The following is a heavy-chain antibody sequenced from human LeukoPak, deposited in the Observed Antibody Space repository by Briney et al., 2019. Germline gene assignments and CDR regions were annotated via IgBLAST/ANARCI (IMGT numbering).Heavy chain of an antibody. J-gene: IGHJ6*04. D-gene: IGHD3-16*01. CDR2: INHSGSA. V-gene: IGHV4-34*01. CDR1: GGSFSGYY. CDR3: ARGYSLGGGVLSDYYYYYGMDV. Sequence: TSETLSLTCAVYGGSFSGYYWSWSRQPPGKGLEWIGEINHSGSANYNPSLKSRVTISVDTSKYQVSLKLSSVTAADAAVYYCARGYSLGGGVLSDYYYYYGMDVWGKGTTVTVSS.